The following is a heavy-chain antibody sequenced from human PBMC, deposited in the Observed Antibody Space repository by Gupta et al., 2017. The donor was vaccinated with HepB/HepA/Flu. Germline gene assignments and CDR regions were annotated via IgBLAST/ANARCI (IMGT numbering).Heavy chain of an antibody. J-gene: IGHJ5*02. Sequence: SGSGANTDYADSVKGRFTISRDNPKNTLYLQMESLRAEDTAVYYCVKENQDITKWFDPWGQGTLVTVSS. D-gene: IGHD2-15*01. V-gene: IGHV3-23*01. CDR3: VKENQDITKWFDP. CDR2: SGSGANT.